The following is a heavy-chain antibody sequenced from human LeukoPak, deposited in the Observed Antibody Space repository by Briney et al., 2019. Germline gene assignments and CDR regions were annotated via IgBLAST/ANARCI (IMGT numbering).Heavy chain of an antibody. V-gene: IGHV4-59*01. CDR2: IYYSGST. CDR1: GGSISSYY. CDR3: ARVGGYDFWSGYGAHYFDY. D-gene: IGHD3-3*01. Sequence: SETLSLTCTVSGGSISSYYWSWIRQPPGKGLEWIGYIYYSGSTNYNPSLKSRVTISVDTSRNQFSLKLSSVTAADTAVYYCARVGGYDFWSGYGAHYFDYWGQGTLVTVSS. J-gene: IGHJ4*02.